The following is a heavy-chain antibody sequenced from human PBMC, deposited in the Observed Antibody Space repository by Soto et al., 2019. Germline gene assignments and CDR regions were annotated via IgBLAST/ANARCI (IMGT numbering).Heavy chain of an antibody. Sequence: PSETLSLTCAVSSGSISSSNWWSWVRQPPGKGLEWIGEIYHSGSTNYNPSLKSRVTISVDKSKNQFSLKLSSVTAADTAVYYCARRWSLDFWSGYFPVWGKGTTVTVSS. D-gene: IGHD3-3*01. CDR1: SGSISSSNW. CDR2: IYHSGST. CDR3: ARRWSLDFWSGYFPV. J-gene: IGHJ6*04. V-gene: IGHV4-4*02.